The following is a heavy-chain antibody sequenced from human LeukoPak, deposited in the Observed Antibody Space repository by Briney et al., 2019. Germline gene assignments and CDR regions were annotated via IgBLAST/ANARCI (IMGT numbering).Heavy chain of an antibody. J-gene: IGHJ4*02. Sequence: GASVKVSCEASGGTFSSYAISWVRQAPGQGLEWMGGIIPIFGTANYAQKFQGRVTITTDESMSTAYMELSSLRSEDTAVYYCATGEGLTGWGCMGYWGQGTLVTVSS. CDR2: IIPIFGTA. V-gene: IGHV1-69*05. D-gene: IGHD3-9*01. CDR1: GGTFSSYA. CDR3: ATGEGLTGWGCMGY.